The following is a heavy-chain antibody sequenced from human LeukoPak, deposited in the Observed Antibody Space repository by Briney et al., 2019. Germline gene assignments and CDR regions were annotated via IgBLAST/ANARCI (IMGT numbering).Heavy chain of an antibody. J-gene: IGHJ3*02. CDR2: INHSGST. CDR3: ARWYLDWFDAFDI. D-gene: IGHD3-9*01. Sequence: SETLSLTCAVYGGSFSGYYWSWIRQPPGKGLEWIGEINHSGSTNYNPSLKSRVTISVDTSKNQFSLKLSSVTAADTAVYYCARWYLDWFDAFDIWGQGTMVTVSS. V-gene: IGHV4-34*01. CDR1: GGSFSGYY.